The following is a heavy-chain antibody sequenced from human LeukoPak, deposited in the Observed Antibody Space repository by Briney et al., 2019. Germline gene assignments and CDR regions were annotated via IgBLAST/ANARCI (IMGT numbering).Heavy chain of an antibody. V-gene: IGHV3-23*01. Sequence: GGSLSLSCAASGFTFSSYAMSWVRQAPGKGLEWDSAISGSGGSTYYADSVKGRFTISRDNSKNTLYLQMNSLRAEDTAVYYCAKHYYGSGSYADYWGQGSLVTVSS. J-gene: IGHJ4*02. CDR3: AKHYYGSGSYADY. CDR2: ISGSGGST. CDR1: GFTFSSYA. D-gene: IGHD3-10*01.